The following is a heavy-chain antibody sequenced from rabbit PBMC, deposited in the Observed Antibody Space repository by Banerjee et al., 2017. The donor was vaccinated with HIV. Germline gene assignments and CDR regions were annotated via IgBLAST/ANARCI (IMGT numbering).Heavy chain of an antibody. CDR3: ARDKGGYAGYGYAYL. D-gene: IGHD6-1*01. V-gene: IGHV1S40*01. CDR1: GFTLSSYW. J-gene: IGHJ3*01. Sequence: QSLEESGGDLVKPGASLTLTCTASGFTLSSYWICWVRQAPGKGLEWIGCIYNGDGSTYYASWAKGRFTISKTSSTTVTLQMTSLTAADTATYFCARDKGGYAGYGYAYLWGQGTLVTVS. CDR2: IYNGDGST.